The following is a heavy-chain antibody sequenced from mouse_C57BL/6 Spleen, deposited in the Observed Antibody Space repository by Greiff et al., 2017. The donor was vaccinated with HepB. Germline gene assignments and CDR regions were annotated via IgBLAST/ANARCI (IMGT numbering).Heavy chain of an antibody. J-gene: IGHJ4*01. CDR1: GYAFSSSW. CDR2: IYPGDGDT. CDR3: AREGYYGSLYYYAMDY. V-gene: IGHV1-82*01. Sequence: QVHVKQSGPELVKPGASVKISCKASGYAFSSSWMNWVKQRPGKGLEWIGRIYPGDGDTNYNGKFKGKATLTADKSSSTAYMQLSSLTSEDSAVYFCAREGYYGSLYYYAMDYWGQGTSVTVSS. D-gene: IGHD1-1*01.